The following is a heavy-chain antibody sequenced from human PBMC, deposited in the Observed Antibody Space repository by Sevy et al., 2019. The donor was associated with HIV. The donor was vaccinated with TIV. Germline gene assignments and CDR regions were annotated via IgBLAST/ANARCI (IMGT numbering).Heavy chain of an antibody. CDR2: ISYDGSNK. V-gene: IGHV3-30*04. CDR3: ARVLIAARDYYYYGMDV. J-gene: IGHJ6*02. Sequence: GGSLRLSCAASGFTFSSYAMHWVRQAPGKGLEWVAVISYDGSNKYYADSVKGRFTISRDKSKNTLYLQMNSLRAEDTAVYYCARVLIAARDYYYYGMDVWGQGTTVTVSS. CDR1: GFTFSSYA. D-gene: IGHD6-6*01.